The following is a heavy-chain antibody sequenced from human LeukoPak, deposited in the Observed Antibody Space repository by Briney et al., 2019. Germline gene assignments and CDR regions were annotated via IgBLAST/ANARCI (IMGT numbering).Heavy chain of an antibody. CDR2: ITTSGSTI. CDR3: ARASLVGAHYFYYYMDV. V-gene: IGHV3-48*03. CDR1: GFTFSDYD. J-gene: IGHJ6*03. D-gene: IGHD1-26*01. Sequence: GGSLRLSCVASGFTFSDYDLNWVRQAPGKGLEWVSYITTSGSTIYYADSVKGRFTISRDNAKNSLYLQMNSLRAEDTAVYHCARASLVGAHYFYYYMDVWGKGTTVTVSS.